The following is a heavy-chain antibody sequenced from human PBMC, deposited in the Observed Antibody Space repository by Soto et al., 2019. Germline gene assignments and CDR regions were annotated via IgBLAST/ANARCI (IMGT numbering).Heavy chain of an antibody. CDR1: GGTFSSYA. CDR3: ARDCAIAVAGTGRYFDL. V-gene: IGHV1-69*12. D-gene: IGHD6-19*01. CDR2: IIPIFGTA. Sequence: QVQLVQSGAEVKKPGSSVKVSCKASGGTFSSYAISWVRQAPGQGLEWMGGIIPIFGTANYAQKFQGRGTITADESTSKAYGEVSSLRSEDAAVYYCARDCAIAVAGTGRYFDLWGRGTLVTVSS. J-gene: IGHJ2*01.